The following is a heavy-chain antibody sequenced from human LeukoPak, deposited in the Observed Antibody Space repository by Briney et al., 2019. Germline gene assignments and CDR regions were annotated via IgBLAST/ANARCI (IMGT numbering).Heavy chain of an antibody. CDR2: ISNHNVNT. CDR1: GYTFNTYA. D-gene: IGHD1-26*01. CDR3: ARHGNALTHSEYFDY. V-gene: IGHV1-18*01. Sequence: GASVKLSCKTSGYTFNTYAISWVRQAPGQRLEWMGWISNHNVNTNSAQKHQGRVTITKDTSTSTAYLDLQSLRADDTTIYYCARHGNALTHSEYFDYWGQGTLITVSS. J-gene: IGHJ4*02.